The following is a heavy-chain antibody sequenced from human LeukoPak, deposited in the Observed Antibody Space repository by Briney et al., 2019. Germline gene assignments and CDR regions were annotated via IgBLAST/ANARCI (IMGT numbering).Heavy chain of an antibody. J-gene: IGHJ4*02. D-gene: IGHD1-26*01. CDR1: GFTFNNYA. Sequence: PGGSLRLSCAASGFTFNNYAMGWVRQAPGKGLEWLAVISHDASDEYYADSVKGRFTISRDNAKNMIYLQMISLRAEDTAVYYCVKALVGQTSGYWGQGTRVTVST. V-gene: IGHV3-30*18. CDR2: ISHDASDE. CDR3: VKALVGQTSGY.